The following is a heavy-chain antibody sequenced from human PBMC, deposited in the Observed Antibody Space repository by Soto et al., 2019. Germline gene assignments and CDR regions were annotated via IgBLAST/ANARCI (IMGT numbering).Heavy chain of an antibody. CDR3: ARDRWSSGWYFHAFDI. CDR1: GGSISSYY. D-gene: IGHD6-19*01. Sequence: SETLSLTCTVSGGSISSYYWSWIRQPPGKGLEWIGYIYYSGSTNYNPSLKSRVTISVDTSKNQFSLKLSSVTAADTAVYYCARDRWSSGWYFHAFDIWGQGTMVTVSS. CDR2: IYYSGST. V-gene: IGHV4-59*01. J-gene: IGHJ3*02.